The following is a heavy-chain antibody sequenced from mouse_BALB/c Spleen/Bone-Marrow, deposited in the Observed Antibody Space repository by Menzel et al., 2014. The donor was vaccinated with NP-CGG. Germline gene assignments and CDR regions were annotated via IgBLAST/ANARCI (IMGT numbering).Heavy chain of an antibody. CDR2: IDPANGDT. J-gene: IGHJ4*01. CDR1: GFNIKDTY. CDR3: ARYLISYDYDEAMDY. V-gene: IGHV14-3*02. D-gene: IGHD2-4*01. Sequence: EVQLQQSGAELVKPGASVKLSCTASGFNIKDTYMHWVKQRPEQGLEWIGRIDPANGDTKYDPKFQGKATITADTSSNTAYLQLSSLTSEDTAVYYCARYLISYDYDEAMDYWGQGTSVTVSS.